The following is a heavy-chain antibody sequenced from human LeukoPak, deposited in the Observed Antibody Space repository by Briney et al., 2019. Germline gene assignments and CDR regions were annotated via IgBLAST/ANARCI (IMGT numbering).Heavy chain of an antibody. J-gene: IGHJ6*03. Sequence: GGSLRLSCAASGFTFSSYAMHWVRQAPGKGLEWVAVISYDGSNKYYADSVKGRFTISRDNSKNTLYLQMNSLRGEDTAVYYCAGIAAAGTGYYYYMDVWGKGTTVTVSS. CDR2: ISYDGSNK. D-gene: IGHD6-13*01. CDR1: GFTFSSYA. V-gene: IGHV3-30*04. CDR3: AGIAAAGTGYYYYMDV.